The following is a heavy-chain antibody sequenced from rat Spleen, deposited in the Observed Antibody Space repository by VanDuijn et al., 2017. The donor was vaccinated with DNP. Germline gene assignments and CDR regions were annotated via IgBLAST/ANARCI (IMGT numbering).Heavy chain of an antibody. V-gene: IGHV3-1*01. CDR2: ISYSGST. CDR3: ARGNDGYFPNWDFDL. Sequence: EVQLQESGPGLVKPSQPLSLTCSVTGSSITSNYWGWIRKFPGDKMEWIGHISYSGSTGYNPSLKSRISITRDTSKNQFFLHLNSVTTEDTATYYCARGNDGYFPNWDFDLWGPGTMVTVSS. D-gene: IGHD1-12*03. J-gene: IGHJ1*01. CDR1: GSSITSNY.